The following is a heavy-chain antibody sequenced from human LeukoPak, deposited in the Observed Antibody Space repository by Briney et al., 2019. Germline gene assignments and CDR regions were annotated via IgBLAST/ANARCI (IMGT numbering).Heavy chain of an antibody. CDR2: INPNSGGT. CDR3: ARAQYDFWCGLKYGMDV. Sequence: ASVKVSCKASGYTFTGYYMHWVRQAPGQGLEWMGWINPNSGGTNYAQKFQGRVTMTRDTSISTAYMELSRLRSDDTAVYYCARAQYDFWCGLKYGMDVWGQGATVTVSS. V-gene: IGHV1-2*02. J-gene: IGHJ6*02. CDR1: GYTFTGYY. D-gene: IGHD3-3*01.